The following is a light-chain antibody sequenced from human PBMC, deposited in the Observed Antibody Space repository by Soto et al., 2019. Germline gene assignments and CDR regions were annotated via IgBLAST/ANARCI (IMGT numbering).Light chain of an antibody. Sequence: QSVLTQPPSVSGSPGQSVAISCTGTSSDVGSFNRVSWYQQPPGTAPKLLIYEVSSRPSGVPDRFSESKSGNTASLTISGLQAEDEADYYCNSYTSSSTYVFGTGTQLTVL. CDR1: SSDVGSFNR. CDR3: NSYTSSSTYV. V-gene: IGLV2-18*02. CDR2: EVS. J-gene: IGLJ1*01.